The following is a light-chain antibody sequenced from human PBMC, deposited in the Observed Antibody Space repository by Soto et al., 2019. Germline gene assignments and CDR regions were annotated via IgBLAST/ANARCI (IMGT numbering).Light chain of an antibody. CDR2: GAS. V-gene: IGKV3-15*01. Sequence: EIVLTQSPATLSVSPGERATLSCRASQSININLAWYQQKPGQAPRLLIYGASTRATGLPARFSGSGSGTEFTLIISSLQSEDSAVYYCQQYDNWPINFGQGTRLEI. CDR3: QQYDNWPIN. J-gene: IGKJ5*01. CDR1: QSININ.